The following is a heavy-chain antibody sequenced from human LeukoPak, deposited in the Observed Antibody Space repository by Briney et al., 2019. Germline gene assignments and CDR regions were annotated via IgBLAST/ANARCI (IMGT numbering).Heavy chain of an antibody. D-gene: IGHD6-19*01. CDR1: GFSFSSYA. V-gene: IGHV3-21*01. Sequence: GGSLRLSCATSGFSFSSYAMSWVRQAPGKGLEWVSSISSSSSYIHYADSVKGRFTISRDNAKNSLYLQMNSLRAEDTAVYYCARIAVAYYYMDVWGKGTTVTVSS. CDR2: ISSSSSYI. CDR3: ARIAVAYYYMDV. J-gene: IGHJ6*03.